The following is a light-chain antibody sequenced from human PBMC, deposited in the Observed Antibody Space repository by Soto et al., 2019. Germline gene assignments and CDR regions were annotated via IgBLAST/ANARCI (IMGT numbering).Light chain of an antibody. V-gene: IGKV1-39*01. J-gene: IGKJ3*01. CDR3: QQRSNWPPL. CDR2: GAS. CDR1: QSISSY. Sequence: DIQMTQSPSSLSASVGDRVTITCRASQSISSYLNWYQQRPGKAPKVLIYGASTLQSGVPSRFSGSGSGTEFTLTISSLQPEDFAVYYCQQRSNWPPLFGPGTKVDIK.